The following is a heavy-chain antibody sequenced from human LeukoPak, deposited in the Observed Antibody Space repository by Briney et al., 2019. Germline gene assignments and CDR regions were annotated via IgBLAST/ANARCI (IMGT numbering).Heavy chain of an antibody. CDR2: IYYSGST. J-gene: IGHJ3*02. CDR1: GGSISSYY. V-gene: IGHV4-59*01. CDR3: ASGGGDDYGGNSDAFDI. D-gene: IGHD4-23*01. Sequence: SETLSLTCTVSGGSISSYYWSWIRQPPGKGLEWIGYIYYSGSTNYNPSLKSRVTISVDTSKNQFSLKLSSVTAADTAVYYCASGGGDDYGGNSDAFDIWGQGTMVTVSS.